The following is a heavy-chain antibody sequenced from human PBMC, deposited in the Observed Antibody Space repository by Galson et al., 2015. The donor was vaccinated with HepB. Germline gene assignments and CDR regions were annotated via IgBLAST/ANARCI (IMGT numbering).Heavy chain of an antibody. Sequence: SLRLSCAASGFTFSSYAVHWVRQAPGKGLEWVAVISYDGKNKYYADSVKGRFTISRDNSKNTLYLQMNSLRAEDTAVYYCARDPREYSTGWHYYYYYSMDVWGQGTTVTVSS. CDR1: GFTFSSYA. D-gene: IGHD6-19*01. CDR2: ISYDGKNK. CDR3: ARDPREYSTGWHYYYYYSMDV. J-gene: IGHJ6*02. V-gene: IGHV3-30*04.